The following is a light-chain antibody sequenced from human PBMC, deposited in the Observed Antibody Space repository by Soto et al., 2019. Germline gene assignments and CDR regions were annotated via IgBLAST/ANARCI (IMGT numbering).Light chain of an antibody. V-gene: IGKV3-11*01. J-gene: IGKJ3*01. Sequence: EIVMTQSPATLSVSPGERATLSCRASQSVSSNLAWYQQKPGQAPRLLIYDASNRATGIPARFSGSGSGTDFTLTISSLEPEDFAVYYCQQRSNWPPIFGPGTKVDI. CDR3: QQRSNWPPI. CDR2: DAS. CDR1: QSVSSN.